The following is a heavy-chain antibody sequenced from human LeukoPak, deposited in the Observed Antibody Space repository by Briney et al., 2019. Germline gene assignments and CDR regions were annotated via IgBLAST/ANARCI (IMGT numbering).Heavy chain of an antibody. V-gene: IGHV3-30*02. D-gene: IGHD3-22*01. CDR1: GFTFSNYG. CDR3: AKDLSDYYDSSGYYPHFDY. Sequence: PGGSLRLSCAASGFTFSNYGMHWVRQAPGKGLEWVAFIRFDGTYKFYADSVKGRFTISRDNSKNTLYLQMNSLRAEDTAVYYCAKDLSDYYDSSGYYPHFDYWGQGTLVTVSS. CDR2: IRFDGTYK. J-gene: IGHJ4*02.